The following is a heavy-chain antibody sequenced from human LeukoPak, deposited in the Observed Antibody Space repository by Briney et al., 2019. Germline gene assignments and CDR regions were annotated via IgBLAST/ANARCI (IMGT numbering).Heavy chain of an antibody. J-gene: IGHJ6*02. D-gene: IGHD5-12*01. Sequence: PGGSLRLSCAASGFTFSSYSMNGVRQAPGKGLEWVSSISSSSSYIYYADSVKGRFTISRDNAKNSLYLQMNSLRAEDTAVYYCARADIVATFYYYYGMDVWGQGTTVTVSS. V-gene: IGHV3-21*04. CDR2: ISSSSSYI. CDR3: ARADIVATFYYYYGMDV. CDR1: GFTFSSYS.